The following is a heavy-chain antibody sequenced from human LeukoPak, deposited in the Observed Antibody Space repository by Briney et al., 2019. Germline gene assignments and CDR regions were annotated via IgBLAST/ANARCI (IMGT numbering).Heavy chain of an antibody. CDR1: GFTFTIYT. J-gene: IGHJ4*02. CDR3: ARDSCSGGSCYHFDY. D-gene: IGHD2-15*01. Sequence: PGGSLRLSCAASGFTFTIYTMNWVRQAPGRGLEWVSSISSTGNNIYYADSVKGRFTISRDNAKVSLYLEMNSLRAEDTAVYYCARDSCSGGSCYHFDYWGQGTLVTVSS. CDR2: ISSTGNNI. V-gene: IGHV3-21*01.